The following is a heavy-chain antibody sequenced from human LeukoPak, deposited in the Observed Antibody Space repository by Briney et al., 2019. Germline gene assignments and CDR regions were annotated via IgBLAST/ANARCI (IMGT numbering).Heavy chain of an antibody. CDR2: IYYSGST. Sequence: PSETLSLTCTVSGGSISSGGYYWSWIRQHPGKGLEWIGYIYYSGSTYYNPSLKSRVTISVDTSKNQFSLKLSSVTAADTAVYYCARVKWQLGDYYMDVWGKGTTVTASS. D-gene: IGHD6-6*01. V-gene: IGHV4-31*03. CDR3: ARVKWQLGDYYMDV. CDR1: GGSISSGGYY. J-gene: IGHJ6*03.